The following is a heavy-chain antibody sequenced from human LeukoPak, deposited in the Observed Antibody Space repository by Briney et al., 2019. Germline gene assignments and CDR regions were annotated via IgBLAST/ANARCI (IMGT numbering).Heavy chain of an antibody. CDR3: ARQSRDGSKTRGYYFDY. Sequence: KNGESLKISCQGSGYSFSSYWIAWVRQMPGKGLEWMGVIYPSDSHTTYSPSFQGQVTISADKSINTAYLQWNSLQASDTAMYYCARQSRDGSKTRGYYFDYWGQGTLVTVSS. J-gene: IGHJ4*02. V-gene: IGHV5-51*01. D-gene: IGHD3-10*01. CDR1: GYSFSSYW. CDR2: IYPSDSHT.